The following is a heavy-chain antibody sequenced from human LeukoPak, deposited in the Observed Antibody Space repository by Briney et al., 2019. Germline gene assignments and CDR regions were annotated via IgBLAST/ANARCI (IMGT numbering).Heavy chain of an antibody. J-gene: IGHJ6*02. V-gene: IGHV3-30*18. CDR3: AKDQGWQWLVPDYGMDV. Sequence: GGGLRLSCSASRFSLRSSGVERGRQGPGKGLGWGGGILYDGSNKYYADSVKGRFTISRDNSKNTLYLQMNSLRAEDTAVYYCAKDQGWQWLVPDYGMDVWGQGTTVTVSS. CDR1: RFSLRSSG. D-gene: IGHD6-19*01. CDR2: ILYDGSNK.